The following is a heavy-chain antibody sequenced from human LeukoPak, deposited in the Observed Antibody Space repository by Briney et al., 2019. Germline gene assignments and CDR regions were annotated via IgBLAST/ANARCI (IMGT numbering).Heavy chain of an antibody. V-gene: IGHV3-30*02. J-gene: IGHJ4*02. CDR3: AKGVPAATRTPDY. Sequence: GGSLRLSCAASGFTFSSYGMHWVRQAPGKGLEWVAFIRYDGSAKDYANSVKGRFTISSDTSKHTVYLQMKSLRAEDTVVYYCAKGVPAATRTPDYWGQGTLVTVSS. CDR1: GFTFSSYG. D-gene: IGHD2-2*01. CDR2: IRYDGSAK.